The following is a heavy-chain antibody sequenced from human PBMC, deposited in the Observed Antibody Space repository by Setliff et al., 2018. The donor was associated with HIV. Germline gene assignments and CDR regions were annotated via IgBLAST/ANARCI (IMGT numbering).Heavy chain of an antibody. CDR3: ARATVTVDFCYYGLDV. V-gene: IGHV4-34*01. CDR2: INHSGST. Sequence: SETLSLTCAVYGGSFSDYYWSWIRQPPGKGLEWIGEINHSGSTNYNPSLKSRVTISVDTSKNQFSLKLSSVTAADTAVYYCARATVTVDFCYYGLDVWGQGTTVTSP. CDR1: GGSFSDYY. D-gene: IGHD4-17*01. J-gene: IGHJ6*02.